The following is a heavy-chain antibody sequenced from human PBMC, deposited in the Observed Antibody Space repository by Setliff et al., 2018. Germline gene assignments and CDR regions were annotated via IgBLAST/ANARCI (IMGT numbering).Heavy chain of an antibody. D-gene: IGHD1-1*01. V-gene: IGHV4-39*01. CDR1: GGSISSGVYY. CDR3: ARTGTYRYFDY. CDR2: IYYRGDT. J-gene: IGHJ4*02. Sequence: SETLSLTCTVSGGSISSGVYYWAWISQPPGKGLEWIGRIYYRGDTYYNASLKSRLTLSVDTSKNQVSLNLRSVTAADTAVYYCARTGTYRYFDYWGQGTQVTVSS.